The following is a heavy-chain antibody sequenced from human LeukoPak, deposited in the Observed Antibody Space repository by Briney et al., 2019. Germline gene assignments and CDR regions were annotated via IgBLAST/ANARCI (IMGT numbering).Heavy chain of an antibody. V-gene: IGHV3-49*04. Sequence: GGSLRLSCTASRFTFGDYAMTWVRQAPGKGLEWVGFIRSEAYGGTPEYAASVKGRFTISRDDSKSIAYLQMNSLKTEDTAVYYCTRDQTPYYWGQGTLVTVSS. J-gene: IGHJ4*02. CDR3: TRDQTPYY. CDR2: IRSEAYGGTP. CDR1: RFTFGDYA.